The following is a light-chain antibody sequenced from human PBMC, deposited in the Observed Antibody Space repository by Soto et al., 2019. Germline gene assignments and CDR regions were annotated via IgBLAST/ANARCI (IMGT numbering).Light chain of an antibody. CDR3: RQYYSYPRG. CDR1: QGISSY. CDR2: AAS. J-gene: IGKJ1*01. Sequence: AIRMTQSPSSLSASTGDRVTITCRASQGISSYLAWYQQKPGKAPKLLIYAASTLQSGVPSRFSGSGSGTDFTLTISCLQSEDFATYYCRQYYSYPRGFGQGTKVEIK. V-gene: IGKV1-8*01.